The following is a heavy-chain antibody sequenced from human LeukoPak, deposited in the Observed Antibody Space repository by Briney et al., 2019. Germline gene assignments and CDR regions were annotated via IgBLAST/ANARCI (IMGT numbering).Heavy chain of an antibody. CDR2: INPNSGGT. Sequence: ASVKVSCKASGYTFTGYYMHWVRQAPGQGLEWMGWINPNSGGTNYAQKFQGRVTMTRDTSISTAYMELSRLRSDDTAVYYCARGATYYYDSSGYPVDYWGQGTLVTVSS. CDR1: GYTFTGYY. V-gene: IGHV1-2*02. J-gene: IGHJ4*02. D-gene: IGHD3-22*01. CDR3: ARGATYYYDSSGYPVDY.